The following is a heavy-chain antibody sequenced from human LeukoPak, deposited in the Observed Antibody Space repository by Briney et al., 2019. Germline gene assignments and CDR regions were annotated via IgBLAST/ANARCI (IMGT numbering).Heavy chain of an antibody. V-gene: IGHV3-64*01. Sequence: GGSLRLSCAASGFTFSSYAMHWVRQAPGKGLEYVSAISSNGGSTYYANSVKGRFTISRDNSKNTLYLQMGSLRAEDMAVYYCARGEILLWFGELKSYYYYGMDVWGQGTTVTVSS. D-gene: IGHD3-10*01. J-gene: IGHJ6*02. CDR3: ARGEILLWFGELKSYYYYGMDV. CDR1: GFTFSSYA. CDR2: ISSNGGST.